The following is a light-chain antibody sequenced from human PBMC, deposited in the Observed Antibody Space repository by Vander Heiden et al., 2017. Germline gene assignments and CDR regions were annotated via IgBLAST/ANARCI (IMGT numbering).Light chain of an antibody. Sequence: DIQMPPSPSSLSASVGDRVTITCQASQDISNYLNWYQQKPGKAPKLLIYDASNLETGVPSRFSGSGSGTHFTFTISSLQPEDIATYYCHQYDNLPRTFGPGTKVDIK. V-gene: IGKV1-33*01. CDR3: HQYDNLPRT. CDR1: QDISNY. J-gene: IGKJ3*01. CDR2: DAS.